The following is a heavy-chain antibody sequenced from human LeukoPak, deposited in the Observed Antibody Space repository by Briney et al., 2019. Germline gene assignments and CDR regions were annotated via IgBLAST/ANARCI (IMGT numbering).Heavy chain of an antibody. CDR1: GGTFSSYA. Sequence: GALVKVSCKASGGTFSSYAISWVRQAPGQGLQWLGWISASNGNTNYAQKFRDRVTMSTDTSTGTAYLDVRSLTSDDTAVYYCARDHSNWNYAPDFWGQGTLVIVSS. J-gene: IGHJ4*02. CDR2: ISASNGNT. V-gene: IGHV1-18*01. D-gene: IGHD1-7*01. CDR3: ARDHSNWNYAPDF.